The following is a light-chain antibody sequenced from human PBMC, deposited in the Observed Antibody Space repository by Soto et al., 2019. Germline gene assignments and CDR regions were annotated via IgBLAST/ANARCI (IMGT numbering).Light chain of an antibody. J-gene: IGLJ2*01. CDR2: EGS. Sequence: QSALTQPASVSGSPGQSITISCTGTSSDVGSYNLVSWYQQHPGKAPKLMIYEGSKRPSGVSNRFSGSKSGNTASLTISGLQAEDEADYYCCSYAGSSTRVVFGGGTKLTV. CDR1: SSDVGSYNL. V-gene: IGLV2-23*01. CDR3: CSYAGSSTRVV.